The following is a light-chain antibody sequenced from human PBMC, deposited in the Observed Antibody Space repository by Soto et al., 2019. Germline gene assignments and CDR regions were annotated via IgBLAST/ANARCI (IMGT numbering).Light chain of an antibody. CDR2: GAS. CDR3: QQYGSSGT. CDR1: QSVSSSD. Sequence: EIVLAQSPDTLSLSPGERATLSCRASQSVSSSDFAWYQQKPGQAPRLLIYGASSRATGIPDRFSGSGSGTDFTLTISRLEPEDFAVYYCQQYGSSGTFGQGNKVDIK. V-gene: IGKV3-20*01. J-gene: IGKJ1*01.